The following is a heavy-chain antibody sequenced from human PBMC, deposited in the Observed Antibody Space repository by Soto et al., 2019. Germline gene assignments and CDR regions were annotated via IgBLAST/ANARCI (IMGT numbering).Heavy chain of an antibody. CDR2: ISYDGSNK. CDR3: AKDRRHLQLYRLRGWYFDL. D-gene: IGHD2-8*01. J-gene: IGHJ2*01. V-gene: IGHV3-30*18. CDR1: GFTFSSYG. Sequence: QVQLVESGGGVVQPGRSLRLSCAASGFTFSSYGMHWVRQAPGKGLEWVAVISYDGSNKYYADSVKGRFTISRDNSKNTRYLEMNSVRAEDTAVYYWAKDRRHLQLYRLRGWYFDLWGRGTLVTVSS.